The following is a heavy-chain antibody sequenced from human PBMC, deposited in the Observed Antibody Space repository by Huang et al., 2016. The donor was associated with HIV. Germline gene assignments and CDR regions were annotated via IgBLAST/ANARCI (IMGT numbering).Heavy chain of an antibody. D-gene: IGHD4-17*01. CDR3: SPSGDDYFYFYMDV. J-gene: IGHJ6*03. V-gene: IGHV3-49*03. CDR2: VRSKAFGGAS. CDR1: GFIFNDFA. Sequence: QLVESGGDSVQSGRSLRLSCRGSGFIFNDFALNWFRRSPGKGLEWLGFVRSKAFGGASKRAASVKDRFTVSRDEAKNVAFLQMDNLQVDDTAIYYCSPSGDDYFYFYMDVWGNGTTVIVS.